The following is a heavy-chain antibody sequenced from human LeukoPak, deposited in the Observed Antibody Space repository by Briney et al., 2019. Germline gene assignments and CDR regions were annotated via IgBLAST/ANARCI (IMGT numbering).Heavy chain of an antibody. CDR1: GGSISSYY. J-gene: IGHJ5*02. CDR2: IYYSGST. CDR3: ASQTYYYGSGSVGFFDP. V-gene: IGHV4-59*01. Sequence: PSETLSLTCTVSGGSISSYYCSWIRQPPGKGLEWIGYIYYSGSTNYNPSLKTRVTISLDTSKNQFSLKLSSVTAADTAVYYCASQTYYYGSGSVGFFDPWGQGTLVTVSS. D-gene: IGHD3-10*01.